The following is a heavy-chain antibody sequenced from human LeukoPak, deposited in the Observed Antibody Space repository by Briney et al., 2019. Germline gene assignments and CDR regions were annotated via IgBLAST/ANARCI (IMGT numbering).Heavy chain of an antibody. CDR2: THYSGST. J-gene: IGHJ4*02. CDR3: ARETTAYYDSSGYFDY. Sequence: SQTLSLTCTVSGVSISSGGYYWTWIRQHPGKGLEWIGYTHYSGSTHYNPSLKSRVTISVDTSKNQFSLKLSSVTAADTAVYYCARETTAYYDSSGYFDYWGQGTLVTVSS. V-gene: IGHV4-31*03. D-gene: IGHD3-22*01. CDR1: GVSISSGGYY.